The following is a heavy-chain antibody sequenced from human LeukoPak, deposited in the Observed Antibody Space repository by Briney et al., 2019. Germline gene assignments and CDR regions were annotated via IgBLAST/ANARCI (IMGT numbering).Heavy chain of an antibody. V-gene: IGHV3-30-3*01. J-gene: IGHJ4*02. CDR1: GSSFSGYA. Sequence: PGGSLRLSCAASGSSFSGYAMYWVRQAPGKGLEWVAVMSYDGSNSYYVDSVKGRFTTSRDDSKNTLYLQMSSLRPEDTAVYYCARGSPPDNWGQGTLVTVSS. CDR3: ARGSPPDN. CDR2: MSYDGSNS.